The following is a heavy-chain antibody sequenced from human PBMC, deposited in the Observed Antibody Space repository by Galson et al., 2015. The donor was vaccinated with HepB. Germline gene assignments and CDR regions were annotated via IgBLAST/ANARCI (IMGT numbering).Heavy chain of an antibody. J-gene: IGHJ4*02. V-gene: IGHV1-18*04. D-gene: IGHD3-9*01. CDR2: ISAYNGNT. CDR1: GYTFTSYG. Sequence: SVKVSCKASGYTFTSYGISWVRQAPGQGLEWMGWISAYNGNTNYAQKLQGRVTMTTDTSTSTAYMELRSLRSDDTAVYYCARAALRYFDWPRLLDYWGQGTLVTVSS. CDR3: ARAALRYFDWPRLLDY.